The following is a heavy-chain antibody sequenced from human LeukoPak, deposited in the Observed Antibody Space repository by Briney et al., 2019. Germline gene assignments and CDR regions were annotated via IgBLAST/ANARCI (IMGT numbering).Heavy chain of an antibody. CDR3: ARVKGMDDILTGFDP. CDR2: IYYSGST. D-gene: IGHD3-9*01. J-gene: IGHJ5*02. Sequence: SETLSLTCTVSGGSISSGGYYWSWIRQHPGKGLEWIGYIYYSGSTYYNPSLKSRVTISVDTSKNQFSLKLSSVTAADTAVYYCARVKGMDDILTGFDPWGQRTLVTVSS. CDR1: GGSISSGGYY. V-gene: IGHV4-31*03.